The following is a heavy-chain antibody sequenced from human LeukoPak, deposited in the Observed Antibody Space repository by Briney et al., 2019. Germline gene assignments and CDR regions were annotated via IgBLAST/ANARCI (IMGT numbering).Heavy chain of an antibody. J-gene: IGHJ4*02. D-gene: IGHD5-24*01. Sequence: SETLSLTCTVSGGSMSSYYWSWIRQPPGKGLEWIGYIYYSGSTKYNPSLKSRVTISVDTSKTQFSLKLSSVTAADTAVYYCARGARAGYNLDPFDYWGQGTLVTVSS. CDR2: IYYSGST. CDR3: ARGARAGYNLDPFDY. V-gene: IGHV4-59*08. CDR1: GGSMSSYY.